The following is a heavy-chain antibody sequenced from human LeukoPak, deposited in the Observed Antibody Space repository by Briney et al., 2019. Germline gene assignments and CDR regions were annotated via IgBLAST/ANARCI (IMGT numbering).Heavy chain of an antibody. D-gene: IGHD1-26*01. CDR1: GFTFDDYA. Sequence: PGRSLRLSCAASGFTFDDYAMHWVRQAPGKGLEWVANIKQDGSEKYYVDSVKGRFTISRDNAKNSLYLQMNSLRAEDTAVYYCARGASGSYFFFYWGQGTLVTVSS. V-gene: IGHV3-7*01. CDR3: ARGASGSYFFFY. J-gene: IGHJ4*02. CDR2: IKQDGSEK.